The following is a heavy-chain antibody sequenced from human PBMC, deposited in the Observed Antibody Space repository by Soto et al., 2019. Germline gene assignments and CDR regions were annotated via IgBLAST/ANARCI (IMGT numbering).Heavy chain of an antibody. D-gene: IGHD1-26*01. CDR1: GYTFTSYG. J-gene: IGHJ4*02. Sequence: QVQLVQSGAEVKKPGASVKVSCKASGYTFTSYGISWVRQAPGQGLEWMGWISVYSGNTNYAQKLQGIATMTTDTSPSKAQVELRGPRSDDTAVYYCARGGWDSYHDYWGQGTLVTVS. CDR2: ISVYSGNT. CDR3: ARGGWDSYHDY. V-gene: IGHV1-18*01.